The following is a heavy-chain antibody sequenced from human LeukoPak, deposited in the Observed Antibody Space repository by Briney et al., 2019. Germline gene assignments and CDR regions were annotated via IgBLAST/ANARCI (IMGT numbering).Heavy chain of an antibody. J-gene: IGHJ6*03. Sequence: GGSLRLSCAASGFTFNNFWMTWVRQAPGKGLEWVANIKHDGSEKYYVDSVKGRLAVSRDNAKNSLYLQMNNLRAEDTAVYYCVRSYDYWSTYSDYYYMDVWGKGTTVTVS. CDR2: IKHDGSEK. V-gene: IGHV3-7*01. CDR1: GFTFNNFW. D-gene: IGHD3-3*01. CDR3: VRSYDYWSTYSDYYYMDV.